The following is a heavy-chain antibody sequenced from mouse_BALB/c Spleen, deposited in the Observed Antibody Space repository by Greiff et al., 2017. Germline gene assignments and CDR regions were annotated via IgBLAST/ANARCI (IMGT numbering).Heavy chain of an antibody. V-gene: IGHV3-5*02. CDR1: GISITTGNYR. J-gene: IGHJ3*01. Sequence: VQLKESGPGLVKPSQTVSLTCTVTGISITTGNYRWSWIRQFPGNKLEWIGYIYYSGTITYNPSLTSRTTITRDTSKNQFFLEMNSLTAEDKATYYCARGPTMITPFAYWGQGTLVTVSA. CDR2: IYYSGTI. CDR3: ARGPTMITPFAY. D-gene: IGHD2-4*01.